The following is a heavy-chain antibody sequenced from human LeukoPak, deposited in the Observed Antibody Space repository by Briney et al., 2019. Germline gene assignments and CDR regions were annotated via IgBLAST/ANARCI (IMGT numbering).Heavy chain of an antibody. V-gene: IGHV4-59*01. Sequence: YIYYSGSTNYNPSLKSRVTISVDTSKNQFSLKLSSVTAADTAVYYCARDPGERLYYGMDVWGQGTTVTVSS. CDR2: IYYSGST. CDR3: ARDPGERLYYGMDV. J-gene: IGHJ6*02.